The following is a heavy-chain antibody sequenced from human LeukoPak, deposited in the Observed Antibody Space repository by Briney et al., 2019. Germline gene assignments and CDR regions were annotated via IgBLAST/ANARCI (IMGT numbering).Heavy chain of an antibody. CDR1: GYSISSGYY. J-gene: IGHJ4*02. Sequence: SETLSLTCTVSGYSISSGYYWGWFRQPPGRGLGWIGSIFHSGSTYYTPSLKSRVTISVDTSKNQFSMKLSSVTAADTAVYYCARVSDAGDSSDYYQPAVFDYWGQGTRVTVSS. D-gene: IGHD3-22*01. V-gene: IGHV4-38-2*02. CDR3: ARVSDAGDSSDYYQPAVFDY. CDR2: IFHSGST.